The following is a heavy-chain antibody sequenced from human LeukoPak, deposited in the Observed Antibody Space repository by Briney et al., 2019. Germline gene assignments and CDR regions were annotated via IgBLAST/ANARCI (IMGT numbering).Heavy chain of an antibody. J-gene: IGHJ4*02. Sequence: ASVKVSCKASGYTFTGYYMHWVRQAPGQGLEWMGWMNPNSGNTGYAQKFQGRVTMTRNTSISTAYMELSSLRSEDTAVYYCARGGPVVRGVIGGYWGQGTLVTVSS. CDR2: MNPNSGNT. CDR1: GYTFTGYY. CDR3: ARGGPVVRGVIGGY. V-gene: IGHV1-8*02. D-gene: IGHD3-10*01.